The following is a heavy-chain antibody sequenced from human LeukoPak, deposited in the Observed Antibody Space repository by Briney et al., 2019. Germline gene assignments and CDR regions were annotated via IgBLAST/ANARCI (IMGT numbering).Heavy chain of an antibody. D-gene: IGHD2-2*01. V-gene: IGHV1-2*02. Sequence: ASVTVSCTASGYTFTGYYMHWVRQAPGQGLEWMGWINPNSGGTNYAQTLQGRVTMTTDTSTSTAYMELRSLRSDDTAVYYCARVEAIVVDSNWFDHWGQGTLVTVSS. CDR2: INPNSGGT. CDR1: GYTFTGYY. CDR3: ARVEAIVVDSNWFDH. J-gene: IGHJ5*02.